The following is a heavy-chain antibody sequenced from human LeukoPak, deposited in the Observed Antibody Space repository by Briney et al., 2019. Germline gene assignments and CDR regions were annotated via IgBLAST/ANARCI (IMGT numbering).Heavy chain of an antibody. CDR3: ARSLGSLKEYWWFDP. CDR2: INPDNGAT. V-gene: IGHV1-2*02. CDR1: GYTFNNYY. Sequence: ASVKVPCTASGYTFNNYYIHWLRQAPGQGLEWMGKINPDNGATEYVQNLKGRLTMTRDTSRSTVFMELSRLRSDDTAFYYCARSLGSLKEYWWFDPWGQGTLVTVSS. D-gene: IGHD2/OR15-2a*01. J-gene: IGHJ5*02.